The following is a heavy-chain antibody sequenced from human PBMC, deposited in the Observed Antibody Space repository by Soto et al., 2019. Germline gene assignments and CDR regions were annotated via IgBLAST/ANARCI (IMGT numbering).Heavy chain of an antibody. Sequence: GGSLRLSCAASWFTFSSYAMHWVRQAPCKGLEWLAVISYDGSNKYYADSVKGRFTISRDNSKNTLYLQMNSLRAEDTAVYYCAKVLVVGYWDYWGQGTLVTVSS. V-gene: IGHV3-30-3*01. CDR2: ISYDGSNK. CDR1: WFTFSSYA. D-gene: IGHD3-22*01. J-gene: IGHJ4*02. CDR3: AKVLVVGYWDY.